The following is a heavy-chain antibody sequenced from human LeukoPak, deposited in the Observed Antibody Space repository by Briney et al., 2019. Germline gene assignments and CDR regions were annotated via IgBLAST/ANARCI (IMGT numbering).Heavy chain of an antibody. J-gene: IGHJ4*02. CDR2: IYYSGST. Sequence: SSETLSLTCTVSGGSISSSSYYWGWIRQPPGKGLEWIGSIYYSGSTYYNPSLKSRVTISVDTSKNQFSLKLSSVTAADTAVYYCARHQDDTYYYDSSGYYPTPLFDYWGQGTLVTVSS. CDR3: ARHQDDTYYYDSSGYYPTPLFDY. CDR1: GGSISSSSYY. D-gene: IGHD3-22*01. V-gene: IGHV4-39*01.